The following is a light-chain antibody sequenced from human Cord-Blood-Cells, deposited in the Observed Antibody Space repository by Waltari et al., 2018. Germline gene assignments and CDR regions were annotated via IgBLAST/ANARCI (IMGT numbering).Light chain of an antibody. V-gene: IGKV3-11*01. CDR3: QQRSNWLT. CDR1: QSVSNY. CDR2: DAS. J-gene: IGKJ4*01. Sequence: EIVLTLSPATLSLSPGERATLSCRASQSVSNYLAWYQQKPGQAPRLLIYDASNRATGIPARFSASGSGTDFTLTISGLEPEDFAVYYCQQRSNWLTFGGGTKVEIK.